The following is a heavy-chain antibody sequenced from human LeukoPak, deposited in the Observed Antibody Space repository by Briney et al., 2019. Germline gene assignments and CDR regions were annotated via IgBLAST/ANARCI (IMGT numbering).Heavy chain of an antibody. J-gene: IGHJ4*02. CDR2: ISYDGSNK. D-gene: IGHD3-10*01. CDR3: ARALVRGVIPDGADY. V-gene: IGHV3-30*01. CDR1: GFTFSSYA. Sequence: PGRSLRLSCAASGFTFSSYAMPWVRQAPGKGLEWVAVISYDGSNKYYADSVKGRFTISRDNSKNTLYLQMNSLRAEGTAVYYCARALVRGVIPDGADYWGQGTLVTVSS.